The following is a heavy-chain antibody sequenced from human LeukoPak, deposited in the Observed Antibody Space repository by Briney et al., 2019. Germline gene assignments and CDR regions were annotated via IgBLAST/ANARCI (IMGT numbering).Heavy chain of an antibody. D-gene: IGHD3-16*01. CDR3: ARGGGGGGGGGYFDY. Sequence: GGSLRLSCTASGFTLNSYGMHWVRQAPGKGLEWVAFIRSDGINKYYVDSVKGRFTISRDISENTLYLQMNRLRADDTAVYYGARGGGGGGGGGYFDYWGQGTLVTVSS. CDR2: IRSDGINK. J-gene: IGHJ4*02. V-gene: IGHV3-30*02. CDR1: GFTLNSYG.